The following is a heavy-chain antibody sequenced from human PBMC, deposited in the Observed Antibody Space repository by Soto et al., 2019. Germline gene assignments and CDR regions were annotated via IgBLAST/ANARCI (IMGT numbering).Heavy chain of an antibody. D-gene: IGHD1-26*01. J-gene: IGHJ3*02. V-gene: IGHV3-21*01. CDR1: GFTFSSYS. Sequence: GGSLRLSCAASGFTFSSYSMNWVRQAPGKGLEWVSSISSSSSHIYYADSVKGRFTISRDNAKNSLYLQMNSLRAEDTAVYYCASQSGSYYLDAFDIWGQGTMVTVSS. CDR3: ASQSGSYYLDAFDI. CDR2: ISSSSSHI.